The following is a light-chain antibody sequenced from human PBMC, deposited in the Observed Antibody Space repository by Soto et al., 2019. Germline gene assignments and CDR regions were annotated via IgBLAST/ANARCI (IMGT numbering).Light chain of an antibody. Sequence: QSVLTQPPSVSGAPGQRVTISCTGSSSNIGARYDVHWYQQLPGRAPKLLIYGNTNRPSGVPDRFSGSKSGTSASLAITGLQAEDEADYYCLSFDSSLRVVFGGGTKLTVL. J-gene: IGLJ2*01. V-gene: IGLV1-40*01. CDR1: SSNIGARYD. CDR2: GNT. CDR3: LSFDSSLRVV.